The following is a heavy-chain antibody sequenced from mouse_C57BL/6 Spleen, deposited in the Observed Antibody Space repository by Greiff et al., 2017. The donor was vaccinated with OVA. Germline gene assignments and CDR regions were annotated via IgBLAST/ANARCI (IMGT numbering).Heavy chain of an antibody. J-gene: IGHJ1*03. Sequence: VKLQQSGAELARPGASVKMSCKASGYTFTSYTMHWVKQRPGQGLEWIGYINPSSGYTKYNQKCKDKATLTADKSSSTAYMQLSSLTSEDSAVYYCARSGTWGGYFDVWGTGTTVTVSS. CDR1: GYTFTSYT. D-gene: IGHD3-3*01. CDR3: ARSGTWGGYFDV. CDR2: INPSSGYT. V-gene: IGHV1-4*01.